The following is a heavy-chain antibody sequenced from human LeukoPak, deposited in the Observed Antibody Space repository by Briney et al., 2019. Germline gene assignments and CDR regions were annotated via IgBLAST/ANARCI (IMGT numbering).Heavy chain of an antibody. J-gene: IGHJ4*02. V-gene: IGHV3-30*02. CDR2: IRYDGSNK. CDR3: ARDVKAGWTYYYDSSGYFSQPVDY. D-gene: IGHD3-22*01. Sequence: GGSLRLSCAASGFTFSSYVMHWVRQAPGKGLEWVAFIRYDGSNKYYADSVKGRFTISRDNAKNSLYLQMNSLRAEDTAVYYCARDVKAGWTYYYDSSGYFSQPVDYWGQGTLVTVSS. CDR1: GFTFSSYV.